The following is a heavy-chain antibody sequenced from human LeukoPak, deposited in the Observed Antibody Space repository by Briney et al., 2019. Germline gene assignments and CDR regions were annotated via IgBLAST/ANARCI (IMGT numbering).Heavy chain of an antibody. V-gene: IGHV3-23*01. J-gene: IGHJ4*02. CDR2: ISGSGDRT. CDR3: AKDPHIVVVTALFDY. CDR1: GFTFSDYA. D-gene: IGHD2-21*02. Sequence: PGGSLRLSCVTSGFTFSDYALSWVRQAPGKGLEWVAVISGSGDRTHYADSVMGRFTISRDNSKSTVYLQLNSLRTDDTAVYYCAKDPHIVVVTALFDYWGQGALVTVSS.